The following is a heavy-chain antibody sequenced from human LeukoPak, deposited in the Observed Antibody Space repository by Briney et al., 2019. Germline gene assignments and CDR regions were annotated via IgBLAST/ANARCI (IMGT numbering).Heavy chain of an antibody. Sequence: GASVKVSCKASGYTFTSYGICWVRQAPGQGHEWMGWISAYNGNTNYAQKLQGRVTMTTDTSTSTAYMELRSLRSDDTAVYYCARTRFPVVVVTASVHYYGMDVWGQGTTVTVSS. CDR2: ISAYNGNT. V-gene: IGHV1-18*01. D-gene: IGHD2-21*02. CDR1: GYTFTSYG. J-gene: IGHJ6*02. CDR3: ARTRFPVVVVTASVHYYGMDV.